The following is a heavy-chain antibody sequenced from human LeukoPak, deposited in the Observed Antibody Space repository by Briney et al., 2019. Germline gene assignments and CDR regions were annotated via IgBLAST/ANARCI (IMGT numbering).Heavy chain of an antibody. D-gene: IGHD3-16*02. CDR3: ARATEGYDYVWGSYRSSPYYGMDV. J-gene: IGHJ6*02. CDR1: GFTFSSYA. V-gene: IGHV3-23*01. Sequence: GGSLRLSCAASGFTFSSYAMSWVRQAPGKGLEWVSAISGSGGSTYYADSVKGRFTISRDNAKNSLYLQMNSLRAEDTAVYYCARATEGYDYVWGSYRSSPYYGMDVWGQGTTVTVSS. CDR2: ISGSGGST.